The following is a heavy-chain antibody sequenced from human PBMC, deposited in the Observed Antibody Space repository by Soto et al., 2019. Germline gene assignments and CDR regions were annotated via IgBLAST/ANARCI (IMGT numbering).Heavy chain of an antibody. CDR3: ARGGGYSYAGYFDL. CDR2: IYYSGST. V-gene: IGHV4-31*03. Sequence: QVQLQESGPGLVKPSQTLSLTCTVSGGSISSGGYYWSWIRQHPGKGLEWIGYIYYSGSTYYNPSLRSRVTITVDTSKNQFSLKLGSVTAADTAVYYCARGGGYSYAGYFDLWGRGTLVTVSS. D-gene: IGHD5-18*01. CDR1: GGSISSGGYY. J-gene: IGHJ2*01.